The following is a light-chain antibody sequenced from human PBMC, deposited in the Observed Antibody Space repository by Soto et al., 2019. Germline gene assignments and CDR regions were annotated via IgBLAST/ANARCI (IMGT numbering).Light chain of an antibody. J-gene: IGKJ4*01. CDR3: QQYYSTPLT. CDR2: WAS. Sequence: DIVMTQSPDSLAVSLGERATINCKSSQSVLSSSNNMNYLSWYQQKPGQPPKLLFYWASTRESGVPDRFSGSGSGTDFTLTISSLQAEDVALYYCQQYYSTPLTCGGGTKVEIK. V-gene: IGKV4-1*01. CDR1: QSVLSSSNNMNY.